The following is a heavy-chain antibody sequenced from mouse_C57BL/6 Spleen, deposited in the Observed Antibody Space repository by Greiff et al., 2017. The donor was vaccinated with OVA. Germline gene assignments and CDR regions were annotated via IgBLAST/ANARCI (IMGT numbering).Heavy chain of an antibody. D-gene: IGHD1-1*01. CDR3: ARSLITTVVESPYAMDY. CDR1: GYTFTSYW. CDR2: IDPSDSYT. V-gene: IGHV1-50*01. Sequence: QVQLQQPGAELVKPGASVKLSCKASGYTFTSYWMQWVKQRPGQGLEWIGEIDPSDSYTNYNQKFKGKATLTVDKPSSTAYMQLSSLTSEDSAVYYCARSLITTVVESPYAMDYWGQGTSVTVSS. J-gene: IGHJ4*01.